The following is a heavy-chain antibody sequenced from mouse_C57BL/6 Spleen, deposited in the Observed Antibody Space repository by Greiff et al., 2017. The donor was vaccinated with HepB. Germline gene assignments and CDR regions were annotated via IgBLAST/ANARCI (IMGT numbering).Heavy chain of an antibody. V-gene: IGHV5-6*02. D-gene: IGHD2-4*01. J-gene: IGHJ4*01. Sequence: DVMLVESGGDLVKPGGSLKLSCAASGFTFSSYGMSWVRQTPDKRLEWVATISSGGSYTYYPDSVKGRFTISRDNAKNTLYLQMSSLKSEDTAMYYCARPMITTNYYAMDYWGQGTSVTVSS. CDR3: ARPMITTNYYAMDY. CDR2: ISSGGSYT. CDR1: GFTFSSYG.